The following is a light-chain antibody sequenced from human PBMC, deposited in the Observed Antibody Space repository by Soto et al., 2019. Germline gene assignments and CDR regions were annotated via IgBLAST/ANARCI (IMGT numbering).Light chain of an antibody. Sequence: DIEMTQSPASLSVSQGDRVTLSCRDSQSLGSRLAWYQQKPGPAPRLLIYGASSRATGIPARFSGSASGTEFTLTISILQSDDSAIYYCQQFGDWPSFGLGTKVDI. J-gene: IGKJ1*01. V-gene: IGKV3-15*01. CDR3: QQFGDWPS. CDR2: GAS. CDR1: QSLGSR.